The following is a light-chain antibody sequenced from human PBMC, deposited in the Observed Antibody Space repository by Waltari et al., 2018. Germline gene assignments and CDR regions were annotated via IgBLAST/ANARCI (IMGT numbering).Light chain of an antibody. Sequence: DIVLPQSPAILSLSPGERASLSCRASQSVTNYLAWYQQKPGQAPRLLIYDTSNRATGIPARFSGSGFATDFTLTISSLEPDDFAVYYCQQRRNWPLTFGGGTKVEIK. CDR2: DTS. V-gene: IGKV3-11*01. CDR3: QQRRNWPLT. CDR1: QSVTNY. J-gene: IGKJ4*01.